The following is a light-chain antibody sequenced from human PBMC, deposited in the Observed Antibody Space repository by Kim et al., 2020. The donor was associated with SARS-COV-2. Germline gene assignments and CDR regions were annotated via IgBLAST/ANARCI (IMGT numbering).Light chain of an antibody. V-gene: IGLV3-19*01. CDR2: DKN. J-gene: IGLJ3*02. CDR3: NSRDNNDNVV. CDR1: SLRSYY. Sequence: SSELTQDPAVSVALGQTVRITCQGDSLRSYYATWYQQKPGQAPILVIYDKNNRPSGIPDRFSGSSSGNTASLTITGPQAGDEADYYCNSRDNNDNVVFGG.